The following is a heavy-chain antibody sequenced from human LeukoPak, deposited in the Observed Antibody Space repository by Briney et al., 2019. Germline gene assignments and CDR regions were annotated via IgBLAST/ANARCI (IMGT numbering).Heavy chain of an antibody. J-gene: IGHJ3*02. CDR1: GLTFSDYY. V-gene: IGHV3-11*03. D-gene: IGHD2-2*02. Sequence: GGSLRLSCAASGLTFSDYYMSWIRQAPGKGLEWVSYISSSSSDTIYADSVKGRFTISRDNAKNSLYLQMNSLRAGDTAVYYCARGRYSSSISGYKAFDIWGQGTKVTVSS. CDR3: ARGRYSSSISGYKAFDI. CDR2: ISSSSSDT.